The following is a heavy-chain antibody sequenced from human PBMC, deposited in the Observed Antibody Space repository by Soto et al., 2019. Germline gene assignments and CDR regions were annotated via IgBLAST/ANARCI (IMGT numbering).Heavy chain of an antibody. CDR1: GFSLTSNDVG. CDR3: AHSRYSRSSFDY. V-gene: IGHV2-5*02. J-gene: IGHJ4*02. D-gene: IGHD6-6*01. CDR2: IYWDDDK. Sequence: SGPTLVNPTQTLTLTCTFSGFSLTSNDVGVGWIRQPPGKALEWLALIYWDDDKRYSPSLKSRLTVTKDTSKNQVVLRMINMDPVDTATYYCAHSRYSRSSFDYWGQGTLVTVSS.